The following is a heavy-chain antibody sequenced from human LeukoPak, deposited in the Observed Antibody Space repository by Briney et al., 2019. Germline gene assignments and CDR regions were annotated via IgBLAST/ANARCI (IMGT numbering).Heavy chain of an antibody. CDR1: GYTFTAYY. V-gene: IGHV1-2*02. Sequence: SVKVSCKASGYTFTAYYIHWVRQAPGQGLEWMGWINPNSGDTTLLQRFQGRVTMTRDTSIITAYMELSSLTSDDTGMYYCARGPTLGLDIWGQGTMVTVSS. CDR3: ARGPTLGLDI. J-gene: IGHJ3*02. CDR2: INPNSGDT.